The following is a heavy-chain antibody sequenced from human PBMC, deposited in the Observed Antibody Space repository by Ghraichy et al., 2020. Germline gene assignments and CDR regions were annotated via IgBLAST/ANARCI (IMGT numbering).Heavy chain of an antibody. D-gene: IGHD5-18*01. CDR3: ARDLMTASKSYYYYVMDV. J-gene: IGHJ6*02. Sequence: ASVKVSCKASGYTFSNYVITWVRQAPGQGLEWMGWISAYNGHTNFAQKVQGRVTMTTDTSSSTAYMELRSLRSDDTAVYYCARDLMTASKSYYYYVMDVWGQGTTVTVSS. CDR2: ISAYNGHT. CDR1: GYTFSNYV. V-gene: IGHV1-18*01.